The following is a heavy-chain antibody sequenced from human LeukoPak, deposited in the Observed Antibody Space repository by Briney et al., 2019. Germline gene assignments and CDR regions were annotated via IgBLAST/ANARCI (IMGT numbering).Heavy chain of an antibody. D-gene: IGHD3-9*01. CDR2: IYYSGST. V-gene: IGHV4-59*01. CDR3: VRAAFDDPYAFDI. CDR1: GGSISSYY. Sequence: SETLSLTCTVSGGSISSYYWSWIRQPPGKGLEWIGYIYYSGSTNYNPSLKSRVTISVDTSKNQFSLKLSSVTAADTAVYYCVRAAFDDPYAFDIWGQGTMVTVSS. J-gene: IGHJ3*02.